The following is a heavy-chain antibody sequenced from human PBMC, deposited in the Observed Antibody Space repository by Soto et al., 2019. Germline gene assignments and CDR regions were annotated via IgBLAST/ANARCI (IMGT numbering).Heavy chain of an antibody. D-gene: IGHD6-19*01. J-gene: IGHJ4*02. V-gene: IGHV1-2*02. Sequence: GASVEVSCKTSGYTFSDHYTHWVRQAPGQGLEWMGWINPNSGGTGYAEKFQGRVTMTRDTSISTAYMELSRLNSDDTAVYYCVRGGPVAGPGSSGAYRPFDFWGQGTLVPVSS. CDR2: INPNSGGT. CDR3: VRGGPVAGPGSSGAYRPFDF. CDR1: GYTFSDHY.